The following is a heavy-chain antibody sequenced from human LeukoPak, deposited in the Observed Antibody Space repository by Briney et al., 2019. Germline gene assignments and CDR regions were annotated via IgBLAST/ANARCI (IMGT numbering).Heavy chain of an antibody. D-gene: IGHD6-13*01. CDR3: ANQLSRGSWRSY. CDR1: GFTFSSYA. Sequence: GGSLRLSCAASGFTFSSYAMSWVRKAPGKGLEWVSAISGSGGSTYYADSVKGRFTISRDNSKNTLYLQMNSLRAEDTAVYYCANQLSRGSWRSYWGQGTLVTVSS. V-gene: IGHV3-23*01. J-gene: IGHJ4*02. CDR2: ISGSGGST.